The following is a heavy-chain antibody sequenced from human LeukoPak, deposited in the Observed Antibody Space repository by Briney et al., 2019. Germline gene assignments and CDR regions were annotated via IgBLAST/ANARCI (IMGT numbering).Heavy chain of an antibody. J-gene: IGHJ4*02. CDR3: AVLRYFDWLADYFDY. V-gene: IGHV1-24*01. CDR1: GYTLTELS. CDR2: FDPEDGET. Sequence: ASVKVSCKVSGYTLTELSMHWVRQAPGKGREWMGGFDPEDGETIYAQKFQGRVTMTEDTSTDTAYMELSSLRSADTAVYYCAVLRYFDWLADYFDYWGQGTLVTVSS. D-gene: IGHD3-9*01.